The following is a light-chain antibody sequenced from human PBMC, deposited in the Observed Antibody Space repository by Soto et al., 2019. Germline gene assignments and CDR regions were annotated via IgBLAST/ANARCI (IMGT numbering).Light chain of an antibody. CDR1: QGIRND. CDR2: AAS. V-gene: IGKV1-6*01. CDR3: LQDYNYPWT. Sequence: IQISHSPSTLSALLWDRVTITWRASQGIRNDLGWYQQKPGKAPKLLIYAASSLQSGVPSRFSGSGSGTDFTLTISSLQPEDFATYYCLQDYNYPWTFGQGTKVDIK. J-gene: IGKJ1*01.